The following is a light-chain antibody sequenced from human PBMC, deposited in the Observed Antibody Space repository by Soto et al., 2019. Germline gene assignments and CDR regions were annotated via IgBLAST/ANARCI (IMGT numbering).Light chain of an antibody. J-gene: IGLJ3*02. CDR1: SSDVGGYNY. CDR3: SSYAGSNNWV. CDR2: EVS. V-gene: IGLV2-8*01. Sequence: QSALTQPPSASGSPGQSVTISCTGTSSDVGGYNYVSWYQQHPGKAPKLMIYEVSKRPSGVPDRFSGSKSGNTASLTVSGRQAEDEADYYCSSYAGSNNWVFGGGTTLTVL.